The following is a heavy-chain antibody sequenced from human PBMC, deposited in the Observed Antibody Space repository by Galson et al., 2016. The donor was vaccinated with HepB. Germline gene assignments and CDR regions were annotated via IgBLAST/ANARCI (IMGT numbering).Heavy chain of an antibody. CDR2: SYWDGDD. CDR1: GFSLTTDGVG. J-gene: IGHJ4*02. CDR3: VRNDVIRSGEVSIFDS. D-gene: IGHD3-16*01. Sequence: PALVKPTQTLTLTCTFSGFSLTTDGVGVGWIRQPPGKGLEWLGISYWDGDDRYRPSLRTRLTITKDTSKNQVVLTVTNMDPVDTATYFCVRNDVIRSGEVSIFDSWGPGTLVTVSS. V-gene: IGHV2-5*02.